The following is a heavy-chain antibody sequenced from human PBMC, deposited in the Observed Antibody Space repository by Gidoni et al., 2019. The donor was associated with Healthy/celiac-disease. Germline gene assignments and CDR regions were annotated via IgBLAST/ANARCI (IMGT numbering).Heavy chain of an antibody. CDR3: TTVTVGATLLAEYFQH. Sequence: EVQLVESGGGLVKPGGSLRLSFAASGFTFSNAWMSWVRQAPGKGLEWVGRIKSKTDGGTTDYAAPVKGRFTISRDDSKNTLYLQMNSLKTEDTAVYYCTTVTVGATLLAEYFQHWGQGTLVTVSS. D-gene: IGHD1-26*01. CDR2: IKSKTDGGTT. J-gene: IGHJ1*01. CDR1: GFTFSNAW. V-gene: IGHV3-15*01.